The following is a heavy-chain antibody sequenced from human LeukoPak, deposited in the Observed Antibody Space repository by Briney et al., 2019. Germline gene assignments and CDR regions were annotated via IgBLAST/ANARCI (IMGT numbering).Heavy chain of an antibody. Sequence: PSGTLSLTCTVSGGSVSSGSYYWNWIRQPPGKGLEWVGYIYYTGSTNYNPSLKSRVTISVDTSKNQFSLKLSSVTAADTAVYYCARGYCSGGNCYWFDCWGQGTLVTVSS. CDR1: GGSVSSGSYY. D-gene: IGHD2-15*01. V-gene: IGHV4-61*01. CDR2: IYYTGST. CDR3: ARGYCSGGNCYWFDC. J-gene: IGHJ4*02.